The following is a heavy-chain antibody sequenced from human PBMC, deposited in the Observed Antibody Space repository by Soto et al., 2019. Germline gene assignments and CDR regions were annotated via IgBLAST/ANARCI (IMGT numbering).Heavy chain of an antibody. CDR2: FWSTGAT. J-gene: IGHJ4*02. Sequence: SETLSLTCTVSGDSIRSGTYSWDWLRQSPGKGLEWIGCFWSTGATYYNPSLKARLTIYLDTSKNQFSLNLNSVTAADTAVYFCARRPLAYFDYWGRGTQVTVSS. V-gene: IGHV4-39*01. CDR1: GDSIRSGTYS. CDR3: ARRPLAYFDY. D-gene: IGHD6-13*01.